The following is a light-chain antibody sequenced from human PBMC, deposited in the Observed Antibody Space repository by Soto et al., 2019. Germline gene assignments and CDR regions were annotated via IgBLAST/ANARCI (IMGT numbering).Light chain of an antibody. CDR2: GAS. Sequence: EIVMTQSPATLSVSPGERATLSCRASQNISSTLAWDQPKPGQAPRVLIDGASTRATGIPARFSGSGSGTEFTLTISSLQSEDFAVYYCQQYNNWLWTFGQGTKVEIK. CDR3: QQYNNWLWT. CDR1: QNISST. V-gene: IGKV3-15*01. J-gene: IGKJ1*01.